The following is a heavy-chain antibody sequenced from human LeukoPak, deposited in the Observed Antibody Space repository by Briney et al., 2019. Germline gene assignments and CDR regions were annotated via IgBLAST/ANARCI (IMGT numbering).Heavy chain of an antibody. CDR2: IYYSGST. CDR1: GGSISSGGHY. J-gene: IGHJ4*02. V-gene: IGHV4-31*03. CDR3: ARASYGGNSKIVDY. Sequence: SETLSLTCTVSGGSISSGGHYWSWIRQHPGKGLEWIGYIYYSGSTYYNPSLKSRVTISVDTSKNQFSLKLSSVTAADTAVYYCARASYGGNSKIVDYWGQGTLVTVSS. D-gene: IGHD4-23*01.